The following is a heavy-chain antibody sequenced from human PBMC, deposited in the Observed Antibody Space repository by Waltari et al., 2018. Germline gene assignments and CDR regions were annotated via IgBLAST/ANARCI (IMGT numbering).Heavy chain of an antibody. CDR3: ASGEQTRDY. Sequence: QVQLVESGGGVVQPGRSLRLSCAASGFTLSSYAMPWVRQAPGKGLDWVAVISYDGSNKYYADSVKGRFTISRDNSKNTLYLQMNSLRAEDTAVYYCASGEQTRDYWGQGTLVTVSS. CDR2: ISYDGSNK. D-gene: IGHD2-2*01. J-gene: IGHJ4*02. V-gene: IGHV3-30-3*01. CDR1: GFTLSSYA.